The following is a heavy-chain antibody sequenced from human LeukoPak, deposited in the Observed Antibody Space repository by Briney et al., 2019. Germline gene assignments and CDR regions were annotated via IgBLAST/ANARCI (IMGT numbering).Heavy chain of an antibody. D-gene: IGHD6-13*01. V-gene: IGHV1-18*04. Sequence: ASVKVSCKASGYTFTGYYMHWVRQAPGQGLEWMGWISAYNGNTNYAQKLQGRVTMTTDTSTSTAYMELRSLRSDDTAVYYCARERMGPYSSSWYGAFDIWGQGTMVTVSS. J-gene: IGHJ3*02. CDR3: ARERMGPYSSSWYGAFDI. CDR2: ISAYNGNT. CDR1: GYTFTGYY.